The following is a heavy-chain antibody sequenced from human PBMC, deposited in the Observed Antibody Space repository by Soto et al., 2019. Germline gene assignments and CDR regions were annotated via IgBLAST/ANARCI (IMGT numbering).Heavy chain of an antibody. D-gene: IGHD2-21*02. V-gene: IGHV3-48*02. Sequence: EVQLVESGGGLVQPGGSLRLSCAASGFTFSSYSMNWVRQAPGKGLEWVSYISSSSSTIYYADSVKGRFTISRDNAKNSLYLQMNSLRDEDTAVYYCARATVVVTAIPWGGNWGQGTLVTVSS. CDR1: GFTFSSYS. CDR3: ARATVVVTAIPWGGN. CDR2: ISSSSSTI. J-gene: IGHJ4*02.